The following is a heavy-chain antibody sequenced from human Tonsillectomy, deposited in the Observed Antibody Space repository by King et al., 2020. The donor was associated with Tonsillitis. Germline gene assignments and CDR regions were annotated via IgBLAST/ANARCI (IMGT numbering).Heavy chain of an antibody. J-gene: IGHJ4*02. D-gene: IGHD3-22*01. CDR3: TTTYYDTSGYPYYFDY. Sequence: EVQLVESGGGLVKPGGSLRLSCAASGFTFTNAWMSWVRQAPGKGLEWVGRIKSKTDGGTTDFAAPMKGRFTISRDDSKNTLYLQMNSLRTEDTAVYYCTTTYYDTSGYPYYFDYWGQGTLVTVSS. CDR2: IKSKTDGGTT. CDR1: GFTFTNAW. V-gene: IGHV3-15*01.